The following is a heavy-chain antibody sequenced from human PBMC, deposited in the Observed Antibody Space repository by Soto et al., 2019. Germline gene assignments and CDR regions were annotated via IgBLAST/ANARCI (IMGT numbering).Heavy chain of an antibody. D-gene: IGHD6-13*01. CDR3: ARDLAAAGTWMGNSVAFPFDY. J-gene: IGHJ4*02. Sequence: SGGSLRLSCAASGFTFSDYYMSWIRQAPGKGLEWVSYISSSSSYTNYADSVKGRFTISRDNAKNSLYLQMNSLRAEDTAVYYCARDLAAAGTWMGNSVAFPFDYWGQGTLVTVSS. CDR2: ISSSSSYT. V-gene: IGHV3-11*06. CDR1: GFTFSDYY.